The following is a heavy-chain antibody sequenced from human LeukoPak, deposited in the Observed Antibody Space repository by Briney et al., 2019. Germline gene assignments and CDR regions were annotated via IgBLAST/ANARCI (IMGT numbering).Heavy chain of an antibody. V-gene: IGHV3-9*01. CDR3: AKDQHSGYDLGVYYYYGMDV. Sequence: GGSLRLSCAASGFTFDDYAMHWVRQAPGKGLEWVSGISWNSGSIGYADSVKGRFTISRDNAKNSLYLQMNSLRAEDTALYYCAKDQHSGYDLGVYYYYGMDVWGQGTTVTVSS. J-gene: IGHJ6*02. CDR2: ISWNSGSI. D-gene: IGHD5-12*01. CDR1: GFTFDDYA.